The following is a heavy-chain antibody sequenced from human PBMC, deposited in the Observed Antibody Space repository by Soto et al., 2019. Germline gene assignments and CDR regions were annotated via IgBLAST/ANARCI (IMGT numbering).Heavy chain of an antibody. J-gene: IGHJ4*02. CDR3: ARDVLPATAPFDY. V-gene: IGHV4-30-2*01. CDR1: CGSISSGGYS. Sequence: SETLSLTCTVSCGSISSGGYSWSWIRQPPGKGLEWIGYIYHSGSIYYNPSLKSRVTISVDRSKNQFSLKLSSVTAADTAVYYCARDVLPATAPFDYWGQGTLVTVSS. CDR2: IYHSGSI. D-gene: IGHD2-2*01.